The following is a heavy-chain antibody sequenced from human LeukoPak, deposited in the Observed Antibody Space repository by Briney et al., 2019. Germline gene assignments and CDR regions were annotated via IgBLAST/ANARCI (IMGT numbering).Heavy chain of an antibody. V-gene: IGHV4-34*01. CDR1: GGSFSGYY. CDR3: ARAGFGELSAIDY. Sequence: SETLSLTCAAYGGSFSGYYWSWIRQHPGKGLEWIGEINHSGSTNYNPSLKSRVTISVDTSKNQFSLKLSSVTAADTAVYYCARAGFGELSAIDYWGQGTLVTVSS. J-gene: IGHJ4*02. CDR2: INHSGST. D-gene: IGHD3-10*01.